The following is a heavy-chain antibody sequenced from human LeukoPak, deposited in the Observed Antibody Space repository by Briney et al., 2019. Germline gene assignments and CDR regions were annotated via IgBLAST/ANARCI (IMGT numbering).Heavy chain of an antibody. D-gene: IGHD3-22*01. CDR1: GFTFSSYE. Sequence: GGSLRLSCAVSGFTFSSYEMNWVRQAPGKGLEWVSYISSSGFNIYYADSVKGRFTISRDNAKNSLYLQMNSLRAEDTAVYYCAKDLEAMIVVVTVFDYWGQGTLVTVSS. CDR3: AKDLEAMIVVVTVFDY. V-gene: IGHV3-48*03. J-gene: IGHJ4*02. CDR2: ISSSGFNI.